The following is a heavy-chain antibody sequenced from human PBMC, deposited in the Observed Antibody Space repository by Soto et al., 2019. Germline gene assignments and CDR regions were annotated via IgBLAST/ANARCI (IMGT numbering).Heavy chain of an antibody. CDR1: GVSNYW. J-gene: IGHJ5*02. V-gene: IGHV3-15*01. CDR3: TADAERGHL. Sequence: GGSVGLSCAAAGVSNYWMSWIRQAPGRGLEWVGRIKSKTDGGTTDYAAPVKGRFSISRDDSKNMLYLQMDSLKTEDTAMYYCTADAERGHLWGQGT. CDR2: IKSKTDGGTT.